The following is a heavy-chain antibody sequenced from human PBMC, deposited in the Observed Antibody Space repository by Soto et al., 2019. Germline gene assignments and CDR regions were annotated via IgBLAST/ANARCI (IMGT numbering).Heavy chain of an antibody. Sequence: SETLSLTCAVYCWAFRGFYWGWVPQPPGKWLEWIGEINHSGSTNYNPSLKSRVTISVDTSKNQFSLKLSSVTAADTAVYYCARPRIAAAGHHDAFDIWGQGTMVIVSS. CDR2: INHSGST. V-gene: IGHV4-34*01. CDR3: ARPRIAAAGHHDAFDI. J-gene: IGHJ3*02. D-gene: IGHD6-13*01. CDR1: CWAFRGFY.